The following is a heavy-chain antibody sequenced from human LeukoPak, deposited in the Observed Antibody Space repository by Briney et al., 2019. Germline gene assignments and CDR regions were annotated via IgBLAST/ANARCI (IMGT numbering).Heavy chain of an antibody. V-gene: IGHV3-23*01. CDR2: ISGSGGST. J-gene: IGHJ4*02. CDR3: AKHGPYPMITFGID. Sequence: GGSPRLSCAASGFTFSSYAMSWVRQAPGKGLEWVSAISGSGGSTYYADSVKGRFTISRDNSKNTLYLQMNSLRAEDTAVYYCAKHGPYPMITFGIDWGQGTLVTVSS. CDR1: GFTFSSYA. D-gene: IGHD3-16*01.